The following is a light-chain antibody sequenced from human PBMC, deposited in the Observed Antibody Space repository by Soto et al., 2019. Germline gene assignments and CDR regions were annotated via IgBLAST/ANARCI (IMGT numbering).Light chain of an antibody. CDR3: QQYNDYLWT. Sequence: DIQMTQSPSTLSASVGDRVTISFRASQTISGNWLAWYQQKPGKAPKLLICKASSLESGVPSRFSGSGSGTEFTLTISSLQPDDFASYYCQQYNDYLWTFGQGTKVDIK. J-gene: IGKJ1*01. CDR2: KAS. CDR1: QTISGNW. V-gene: IGKV1-5*03.